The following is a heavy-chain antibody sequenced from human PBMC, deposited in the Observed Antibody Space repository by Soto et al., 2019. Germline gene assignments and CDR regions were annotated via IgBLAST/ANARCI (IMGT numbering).Heavy chain of an antibody. J-gene: IGHJ4*02. V-gene: IGHV3-66*01. CDR1: GFTVSSNY. CDR3: ARGVPYYYDSSGYPSPRFYFDY. Sequence: GVSMRLSCAASGFTVSSNYMSWVRQAPGKGLEWVSVIYSGGSTYYADSLKGRFTISRDNSKNTLYLQMNSLRAEDTAVYYCARGVPYYYDSSGYPSPRFYFDYWGQGTLVTVSS. D-gene: IGHD3-22*01. CDR2: IYSGGST.